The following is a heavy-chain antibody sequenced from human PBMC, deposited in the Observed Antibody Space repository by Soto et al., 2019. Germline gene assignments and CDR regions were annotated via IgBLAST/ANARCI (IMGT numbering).Heavy chain of an antibody. V-gene: IGHV1-58*02. Sequence: GASVKVSCKASGFTFTSSAMQWVRQARGQRLEWIGWIVVGSGNTNYAQKFQERVTITRDMSTSTAYMELSSLRSEDTAVYYCAAELDVLADELAFDIWGQGTMVTVSS. J-gene: IGHJ3*02. CDR1: GFTFTSSA. CDR2: IVVGSGNT. CDR3: AAELDVLADELAFDI. D-gene: IGHD1-26*01.